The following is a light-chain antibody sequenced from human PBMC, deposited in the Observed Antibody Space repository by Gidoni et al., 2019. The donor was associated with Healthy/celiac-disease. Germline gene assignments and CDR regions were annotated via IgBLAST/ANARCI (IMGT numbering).Light chain of an antibody. V-gene: IGKV1-39*01. CDR3: QQSYSTS. CDR1: QSSSSY. CDR2: AAS. J-gene: IGKJ1*01. Sequence: DIQMTQSPSSLSASVGDRVTLTCRASQSSSSYLNWYQQKPGKAPKLLIYAASSLQSGVPSRFSGSGSGTDFTLTISSLQPEDFATYYCQQSYSTSFGQGTKVEIK.